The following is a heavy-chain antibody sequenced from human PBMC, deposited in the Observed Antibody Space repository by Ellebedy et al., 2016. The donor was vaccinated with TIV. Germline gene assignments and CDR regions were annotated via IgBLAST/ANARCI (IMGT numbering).Heavy chain of an antibody. CDR1: GGSISSGGYY. D-gene: IGHD1-26*01. CDR2: IYYSGST. Sequence: SETLSLTXTVSGGSISSGGYYWSWIRQHPGKGLEWIGYIYYSGSTYYNPSLKSRVTISVDTSKNQFSLKLSSVTAADTAVYYCARVDSGSFWHYFDYWGQGTLVTVSS. CDR3: ARVDSGSFWHYFDY. V-gene: IGHV4-31*03. J-gene: IGHJ4*02.